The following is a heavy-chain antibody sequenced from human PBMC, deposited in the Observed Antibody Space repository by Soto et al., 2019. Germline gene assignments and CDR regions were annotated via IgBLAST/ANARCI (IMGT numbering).Heavy chain of an antibody. CDR2: ISGSGGST. Sequence: HPGGSLRLSCAASGFTFSSYAMSWVRQAPGKGLEWVSAISGSGGSTYYADSVKGRFTISRDNSKNTLDLQMNSLRAEDTAVYYCAKDAAFIAAAGYYFDYWGQGTLVTVSS. CDR3: AKDAAFIAAAGYYFDY. D-gene: IGHD6-13*01. V-gene: IGHV3-23*01. CDR1: GFTFSSYA. J-gene: IGHJ4*02.